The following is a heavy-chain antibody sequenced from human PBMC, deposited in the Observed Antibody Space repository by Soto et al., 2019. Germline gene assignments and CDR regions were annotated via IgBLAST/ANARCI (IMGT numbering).Heavy chain of an antibody. V-gene: IGHV1-2*02. D-gene: IGHD4-17*01. CDR3: ARGTTVFDY. CDR2: IIPKSGGT. J-gene: IGHJ4*02. Sequence: GASVKVSCKAPGYIFTDFYMHWVRQAPGQGLEWMGWIIPKSGGTEYAQKFQGRVTMTRDTSISTAYMELTRLTSDDTAVYYCARGTTVFDYWGQGNMVTVSS. CDR1: GYIFTDFY.